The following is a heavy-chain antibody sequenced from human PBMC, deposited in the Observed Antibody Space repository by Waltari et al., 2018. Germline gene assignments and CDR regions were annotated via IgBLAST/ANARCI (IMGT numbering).Heavy chain of an antibody. CDR2: IWYDGSNK. V-gene: IGHV3-33*01. CDR3: ARDSGRGSSWSYYFDY. CDR1: GFTFSSYG. J-gene: IGHJ4*02. Sequence: GESGGGVVQPGRSLRLSCAASGFTFSSYGMHWVRQAPGKGLEWVAVIWYDGSNKYYADSVKGRSTISRDNSKNTLYLQMNSLRAEDTAVYYCARDSGRGSSWSYYFDYWGQGTLVIVSS. D-gene: IGHD6-13*01.